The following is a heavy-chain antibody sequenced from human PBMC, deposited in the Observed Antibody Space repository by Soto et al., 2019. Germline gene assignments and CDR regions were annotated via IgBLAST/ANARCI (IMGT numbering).Heavy chain of an antibody. CDR1: GGSFSGYY. D-gene: IGHD6-19*01. V-gene: IGHV4-34*01. Sequence: SETRSLTCAVYGGSFSGYYWSWIRQPPGKGLEWMGEINHSGSTNYNPSLKSRVTISVYTSKNQFSLKLSSVTAADTAVYYCARDYVSGWYYFDYWGQGTLVTVSS. J-gene: IGHJ4*02. CDR3: ARDYVSGWYYFDY. CDR2: INHSGST.